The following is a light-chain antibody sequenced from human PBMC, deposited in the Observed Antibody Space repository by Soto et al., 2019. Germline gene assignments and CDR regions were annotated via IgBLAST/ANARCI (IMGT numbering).Light chain of an antibody. Sequence: EIVLTQSPGTLSLSPGERATLSCRASQSVSSSYLAWYQQKPGQAPRLLIYGASSRATGIPDRFSGSGSGTDFNVAVSRLEPEDFAVYYCQQYGSSPTTVGRGTKVEIK. CDR2: GAS. V-gene: IGKV3-20*01. CDR3: QQYGSSPTT. CDR1: QSVSSSY. J-gene: IGKJ1*01.